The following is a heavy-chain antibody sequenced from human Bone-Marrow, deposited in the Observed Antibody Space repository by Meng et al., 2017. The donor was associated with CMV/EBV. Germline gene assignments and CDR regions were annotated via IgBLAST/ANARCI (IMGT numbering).Heavy chain of an antibody. D-gene: IGHD6-19*01. CDR3: AREGIAVAAAFDY. CDR2: INPNSGGT. CDR1: GYTFTGYY. V-gene: IGHV1-2*02. J-gene: IGHJ4*02. Sequence: QVQLGQSGVEVKKPGASGKASCKASGYTFTGYYMHWVRQAPGQGLEWMGWINPNSGGTNYAQKFQGRVTMTRDTSISTAYMELSRLRSDDTAVYYCAREGIAVAAAFDYWGQGTLVTVSS.